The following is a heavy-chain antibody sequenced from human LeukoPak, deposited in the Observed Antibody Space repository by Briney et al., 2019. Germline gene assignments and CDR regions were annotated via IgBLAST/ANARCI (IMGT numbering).Heavy chain of an antibody. CDR2: ISYDGSNK. D-gene: IGHD3-10*01. Sequence: PGGSLRLSCAASGFTFSSYAMHWVRQAPGKGLEWVAVISYDGSNKYYADSVKGRFTISRDNSKNTLYLQMNSLRAEDTAVYYCAKDLEAYGSGSYYFDYWGQGTLVTVSS. J-gene: IGHJ4*02. V-gene: IGHV3-30-3*01. CDR1: GFTFSSYA. CDR3: AKDLEAYGSGSYYFDY.